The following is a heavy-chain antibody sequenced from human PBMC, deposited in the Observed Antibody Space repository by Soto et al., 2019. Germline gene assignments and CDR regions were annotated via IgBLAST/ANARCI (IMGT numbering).Heavy chain of an antibody. CDR3: ARAKSSAGYYYYYMDV. J-gene: IGHJ6*03. CDR1: GFTFSSYD. Sequence: PGGSLRLSCAASGFTFSSYDMHWVRQATGKGLEWVSAIGTAGDTYYPGSVKGRFTISRENAKNSLYLQMNSLRAGDTAVYYCARAKSSAGYYYYYMDVWGKGTTVTVSS. V-gene: IGHV3-13*01. CDR2: IGTAGDT. D-gene: IGHD3-22*01.